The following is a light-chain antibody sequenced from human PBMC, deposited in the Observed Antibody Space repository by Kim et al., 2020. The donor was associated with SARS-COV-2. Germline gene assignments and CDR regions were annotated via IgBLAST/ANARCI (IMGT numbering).Light chain of an antibody. V-gene: IGKV3-20*01. Sequence: EIVLTQSPGTLSLSPGETATLSCRTSQGVTSNYAWYQQKPGQAPRLLIYGASKRATGIPDRFSGGGSGTDFTLTITRLQPEDFAVYYCQHYDNSPSTTFGQGTRLEI. CDR3: QHYDNSPSTT. CDR1: QGVTSNY. CDR2: GAS. J-gene: IGKJ5*01.